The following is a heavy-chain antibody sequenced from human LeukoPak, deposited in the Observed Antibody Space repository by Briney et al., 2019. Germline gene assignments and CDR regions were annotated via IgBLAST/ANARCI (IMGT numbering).Heavy chain of an antibody. V-gene: IGHV3-9*01. CDR3: ATDSNDFWSGRYYYGMDV. J-gene: IGHJ6*02. Sequence: GGSLRLSCAASGFTFDDDAMHWGRQAPGKGLELVSGISLNSGSIGYADSVKGRFTISRDNAKNSLYLQMNSLRAEDTALYYCATDSNDFWSGRYYYGMDVWGQGTTVTVSS. CDR1: GFTFDDDA. CDR2: ISLNSGSI. D-gene: IGHD3-3*01.